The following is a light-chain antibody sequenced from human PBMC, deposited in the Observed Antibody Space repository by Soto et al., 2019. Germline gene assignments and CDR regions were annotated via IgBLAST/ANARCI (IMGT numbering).Light chain of an antibody. CDR3: QTWGTGINWV. J-gene: IGLJ3*02. V-gene: IGLV4-69*02. CDR2: VNSDGRH. CDR1: SGHSTYA. Sequence: QAVVTQSPSASASLGASVKLTYTLSSGHSTYAIAWHQQQPEKGPRYLMKVNSDGRHTRGGGVPERFSGSSSGAVRYLTISSLQAEDEADYYCQTWGTGINWVFGGGTKVTVL.